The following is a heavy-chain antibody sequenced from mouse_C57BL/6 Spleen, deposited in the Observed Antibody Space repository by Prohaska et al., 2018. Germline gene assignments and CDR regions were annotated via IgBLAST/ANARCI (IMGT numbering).Heavy chain of an antibody. CDR2: INPNNGGT. Sequence: FNWNWVKQSPGKSLEWIGDINPNNGGTSYNQKFKGKATLTVDKSSSTAYIELRSLTSEDAAVYYCAKGSNYVDWGQGTTLPVSS. V-gene: IGHV1-26*01. CDR1: FN. D-gene: IGHD2-5*01. J-gene: IGHJ2*01. CDR3: AKGSNYVD.